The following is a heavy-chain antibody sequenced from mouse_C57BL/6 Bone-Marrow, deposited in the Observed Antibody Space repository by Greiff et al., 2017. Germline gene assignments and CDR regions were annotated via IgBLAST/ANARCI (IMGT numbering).Heavy chain of an antibody. CDR3: ARPFHYYGYFDY. J-gene: IGHJ2*01. CDR2: IYPGDGDT. D-gene: IGHD1-2*01. Sequence: QVQLQQSGAELVKPGASVKISCKASGYAFSSSWMNWVKQRPGKGLEWIGQIYPGDGDTNYNGKFKGKATLTADKSSSTAYMQLSSLTSADSAVYFCARPFHYYGYFDYWGQGTTLTVSS. CDR1: GYAFSSSW. V-gene: IGHV1-80*01.